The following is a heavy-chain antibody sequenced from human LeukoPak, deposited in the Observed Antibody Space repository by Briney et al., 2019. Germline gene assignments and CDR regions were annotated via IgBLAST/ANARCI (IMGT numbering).Heavy chain of an antibody. D-gene: IGHD5-18*01. CDR1: TASINSYY. CDR2: IYTTGMT. CDR3: VRHGYTASQFFLDY. J-gene: IGHJ4*02. Sequence: SETLSLTCTVSTASINSYYWGWVRQPAGRGLEWIGRIYTTGMTQYDPSLQSRVTMSVDTSQKQFSLNLRSVTAADTAIYFCVRHGYTASQFFLDYWSQGVLVTVSS. V-gene: IGHV4-4*07.